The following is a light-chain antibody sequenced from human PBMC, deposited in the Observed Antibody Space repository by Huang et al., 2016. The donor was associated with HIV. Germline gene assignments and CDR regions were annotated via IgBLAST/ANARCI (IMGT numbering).Light chain of an antibody. V-gene: IGKV3-20*01. CDR3: QQYTASPVT. CDR1: QCVTTGY. CDR2: HAS. J-gene: IGKJ2*01. Sequence: EIVLTQTPGTVSLSPGERATLSCRASQCVTTGYVAWYQQKHGQPPRLLMSHASSRATGIPDRFSGSGSGADFTLTITRLEPEDSAVYYCQQYTASPVTFGPGTKLEIK.